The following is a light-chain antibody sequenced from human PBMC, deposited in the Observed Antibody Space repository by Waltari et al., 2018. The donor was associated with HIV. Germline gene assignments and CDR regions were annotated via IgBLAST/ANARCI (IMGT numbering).Light chain of an antibody. CDR1: NIGSKS. V-gene: IGLV3-21*01. Sequence: SYVLTQPPSVSVAPGKTARITCGGENIGSKSVNWSRKQPGQAPVMVIYHDTDRPSGIPDRFSGSNSEDTATLTIRRVEAGDEADYFCQVWDTNTDQYVIFGGGTNLAV. J-gene: IGLJ2*01. CDR2: HDT. CDR3: QVWDTNTDQYVI.